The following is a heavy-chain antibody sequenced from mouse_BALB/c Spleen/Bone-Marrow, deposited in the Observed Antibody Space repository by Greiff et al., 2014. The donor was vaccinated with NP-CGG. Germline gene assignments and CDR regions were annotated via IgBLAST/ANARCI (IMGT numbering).Heavy chain of an antibody. CDR1: GYTFTSYW. V-gene: IGHV1-87*01. CDR2: IYPGDGDT. Sequence: LQESGAELARPGASVKLSCKASGYTFTSYWMQWVKQRPGQGLEWIGAIYPGDGDTRYTQKFKGKATLTADKSSSTAYMQLSSLASEDSAVYYCASYYYGSSYRDYWGQGTTLTVSS. D-gene: IGHD1-1*01. CDR3: ASYYYGSSYRDY. J-gene: IGHJ2*01.